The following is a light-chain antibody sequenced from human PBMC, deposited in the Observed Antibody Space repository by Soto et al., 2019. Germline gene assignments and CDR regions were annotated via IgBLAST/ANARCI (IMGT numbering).Light chain of an antibody. V-gene: IGKV3-15*01. CDR1: QSVSSN. J-gene: IGKJ2*01. CDR3: QQYNNWPPYT. CDR2: GAS. Sequence: EIVMTQSPATLSVSPGERATLSCRASQSVSSNLAWYQQKPGQAPRLVIYGASTRATGFPARFSGSGSGTEFTLPISSLQPEDFAVYYCQQYNNWPPYTFGQGTKLEIK.